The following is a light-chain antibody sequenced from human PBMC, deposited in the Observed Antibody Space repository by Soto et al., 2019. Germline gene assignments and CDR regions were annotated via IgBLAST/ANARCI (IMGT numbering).Light chain of an antibody. CDR1: QSFSGTS. CDR3: HQFHGSPT. V-gene: IGKV3-20*01. Sequence: IVLTQSPGILSLSPGESATLSCRASQSFSGTSLAWYQQKPGQAPRLLIYAVSVRATGIPDRFTGSGSGTDFTLTINRLEPEDFAVYYCHQFHGSPTFGLGTKVDIK. CDR2: AVS. J-gene: IGKJ1*01.